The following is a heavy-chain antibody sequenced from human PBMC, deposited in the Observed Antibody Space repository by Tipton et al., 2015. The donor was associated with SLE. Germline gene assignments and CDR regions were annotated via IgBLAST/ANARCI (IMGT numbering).Heavy chain of an antibody. V-gene: IGHV4-34*01. Sequence: TLSLTCAVYGGSLSGHYWSWIRQPPGKGLECIGESNESGKTNYNSALKSRATISVDTSRNQFSLRLTSVTAADTAMYYCARSRIRDFWSGYYFDYWGQGTLVTVSS. J-gene: IGHJ4*02. D-gene: IGHD3-3*01. CDR1: GGSLSGHY. CDR3: ARSRIRDFWSGYYFDY. CDR2: SNESGKT.